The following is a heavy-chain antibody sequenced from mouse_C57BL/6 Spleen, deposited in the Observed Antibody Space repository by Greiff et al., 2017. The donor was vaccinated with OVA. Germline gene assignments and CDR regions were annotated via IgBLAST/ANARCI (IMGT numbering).Heavy chain of an antibody. CDR3: ARDSDYGSSYAWFAY. CDR2: ISDGGSYT. Sequence: EVKVVESGGGLVKPGGSLKLSCAASGFTFSSYAMSWVRQTPEKRLEWVATISDGGSYTYYPDNVKGRFTISRDNAKNNLYLQMSHLKSEDTAMYYCARDSDYGSSYAWFAYWGQGTLVTVSA. D-gene: IGHD1-1*01. J-gene: IGHJ3*01. V-gene: IGHV5-4*03. CDR1: GFTFSSYA.